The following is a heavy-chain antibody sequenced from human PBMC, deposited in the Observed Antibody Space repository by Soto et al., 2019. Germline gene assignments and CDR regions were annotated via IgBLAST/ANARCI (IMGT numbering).Heavy chain of an antibody. V-gene: IGHV1-18*01. D-gene: IGHD2-2*01. Sequence: ASVKVSCKASGGTFSIYAITWVRQAPGQGLEWMGWISGYKGNTNYAQKFQGRITMTTDTSTSTAYMELRSLRSDDTAMYYCARGGGYCSSTTCAYLDNWGQGTLVTVSS. J-gene: IGHJ4*02. CDR1: GGTFSIYA. CDR2: ISGYKGNT. CDR3: ARGGGYCSSTTCAYLDN.